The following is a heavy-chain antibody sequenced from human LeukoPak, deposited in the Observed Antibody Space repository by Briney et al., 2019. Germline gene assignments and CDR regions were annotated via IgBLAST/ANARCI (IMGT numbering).Heavy chain of an antibody. Sequence: SETLSLTCTVSGGSISPYFWSWIRQPAGKGLEWIGRITSAGDTVYNPSLRGRVTMSLDTSKNQLSLILNSVTASDTALYYCAREDLKLPHNWFDPWGQGTLVTVSS. V-gene: IGHV4-4*07. J-gene: IGHJ5*02. CDR3: AREDLKLPHNWFDP. CDR1: GGSISPYF. CDR2: ITSAGDT.